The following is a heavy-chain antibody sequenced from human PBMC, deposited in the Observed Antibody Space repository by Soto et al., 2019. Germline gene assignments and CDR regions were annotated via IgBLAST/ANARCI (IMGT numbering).Heavy chain of an antibody. Sequence: SVKVSCKASGYTFTSYGISWVRQAPGQGLEWMGWISAYNGNTNYAQKLQGGVTMTTDTSTSTAYMELRSLRSDDTAVYYCARNREVVVTSGWFDPWGQGTLVTVSS. CDR2: ISAYNGNT. CDR1: GYTFTSYG. J-gene: IGHJ5*02. V-gene: IGHV1-18*01. D-gene: IGHD3-22*01. CDR3: ARNREVVVTSGWFDP.